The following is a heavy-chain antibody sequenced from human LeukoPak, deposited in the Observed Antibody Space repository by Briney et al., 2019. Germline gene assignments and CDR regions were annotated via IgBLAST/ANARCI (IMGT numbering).Heavy chain of an antibody. CDR3: ATRGYCSGGSCYSGYYYYMDV. CDR2: IYTSGST. D-gene: IGHD2-15*01. V-gene: IGHV4-4*07. CDR1: GGSISSYY. J-gene: IGHJ6*03. Sequence: SETLSLTCTVSGGSISSYYWSWLRQPAGKGLEWIGRIYTSGSTNYNPSLKSRVTISVDTSKNQFSLKLSSVTAADTAVYYCATRGYCSGGSCYSGYYYYMDVWGKGTTVTVSS.